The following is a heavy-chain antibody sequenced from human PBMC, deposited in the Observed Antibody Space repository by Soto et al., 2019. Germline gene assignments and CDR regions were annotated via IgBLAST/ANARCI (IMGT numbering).Heavy chain of an antibody. CDR3: VMEYYVDY. V-gene: IGHV3-48*01. J-gene: IGHJ4*02. CDR2: ISTSSTTI. CDR1: GLTFSSYS. Sequence: EVQLVESGGGLVQPGGSLRLSCAASGLTFSSYSMNWVRQAPGKGLEWVSDISTSSTTIHYADSVKGRFTISRDNAKNSLYLQMNSLRAEDTAVYYCVMEYYVDYWGQGTLVTVSS. D-gene: IGHD2-8*01.